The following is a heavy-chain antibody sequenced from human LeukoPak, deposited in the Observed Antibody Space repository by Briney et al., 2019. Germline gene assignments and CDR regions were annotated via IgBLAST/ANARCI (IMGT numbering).Heavy chain of an antibody. CDR1: GFTFSSYA. D-gene: IGHD3-22*01. J-gene: IGHJ4*02. CDR3: ARDLFYYDSSGYHNFDY. CDR2: ISYDGSNK. V-gene: IGHV3-30*01. Sequence: GGSLRLSCAASGFTFSSYATHWVRQAPGKGLGWVAVISYDGSNKYYADSVKGRFTISRDNSKNTLYLQMNSLRAEDTAVYYCARDLFYYDSSGYHNFDYWGQGTLVTVSS.